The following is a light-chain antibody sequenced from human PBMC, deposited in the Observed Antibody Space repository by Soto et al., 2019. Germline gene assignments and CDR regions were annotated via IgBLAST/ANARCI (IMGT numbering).Light chain of an antibody. Sequence: DIQMTQSPSSLSASVGDRVTITCRVSQVINDFLAWIQQTPGKAPRSLIFATSVLQSGVPSRFSGSRSGTYFTLTIYNLQPEDFATYYCQQYYTYPITFGQGTRLEIK. CDR2: ATS. CDR3: QQYYTYPIT. V-gene: IGKV1-16*01. J-gene: IGKJ5*01. CDR1: QVINDF.